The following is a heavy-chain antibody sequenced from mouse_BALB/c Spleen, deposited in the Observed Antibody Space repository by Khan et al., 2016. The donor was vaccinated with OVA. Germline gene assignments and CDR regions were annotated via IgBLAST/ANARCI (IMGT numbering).Heavy chain of an antibody. V-gene: IGHV1S135*01. Sequence: VQLQQPGPELVRPGASVKVSCKASGYAFTTYNMYWVKQSHGKSLEWIGYIDPYNGVTYYNQNFKDKATLTVDNSSSAAYMHLESLTSEDSAVYFCARSSDGYYPLADWGQGTLVTVSA. CDR2: IDPYNGVT. CDR1: GYAFTTYN. D-gene: IGHD2-3*01. CDR3: ARSSDGYYPLAD. J-gene: IGHJ3*01.